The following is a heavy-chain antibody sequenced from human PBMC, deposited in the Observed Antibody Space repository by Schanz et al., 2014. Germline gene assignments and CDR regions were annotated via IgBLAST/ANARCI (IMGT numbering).Heavy chain of an antibody. J-gene: IGHJ2*01. CDR2: ISGSGDIS. Sequence: GYTFRAYAMSWVSQALGKGLEWVSLISGSGDISSFADSVKGRFTISRDNSNNLVLLQMNSLISVDTVLYPCANDSDL. CDR1: GYTFRAYA. V-gene: IGHV3-23*01. CDR3: ANDSDL.